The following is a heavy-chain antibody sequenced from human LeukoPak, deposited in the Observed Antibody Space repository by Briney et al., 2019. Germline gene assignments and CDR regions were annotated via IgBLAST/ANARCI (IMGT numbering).Heavy chain of an antibody. CDR2: ISGSGGST. CDR1: GFTFSSYG. CDR3: AKGGSVTVFGAITYFDS. D-gene: IGHD3-3*01. V-gene: IGHV3-23*01. Sequence: GGSLRLSCAASGFTFSSYGMHWVRQAPGKGLEWVSAISGSGGSTYYADSVKGRFTISRDNSKNTLYLQMNSLRAEDTAVYYCAKGGSVTVFGAITYFDSWGQGTLVTVSS. J-gene: IGHJ4*02.